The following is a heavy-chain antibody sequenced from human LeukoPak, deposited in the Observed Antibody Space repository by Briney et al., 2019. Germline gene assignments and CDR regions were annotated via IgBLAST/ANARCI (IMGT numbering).Heavy chain of an antibody. D-gene: IGHD6-13*01. CDR3: ARGPVRSSWYNGPDDY. Sequence: GGSLRLSCAASGFTFSSYSMNWVRQAPGKVLEWVSSISSSSSYIYYADSVKGRFTISRDNAKNSLYLQMNSLRAEDTAVYYCARGPVRSSWYNGPDDYWGQGTLVTDSS. CDR2: ISSSSSYI. CDR1: GFTFSSYS. V-gene: IGHV3-21*01. J-gene: IGHJ4*02.